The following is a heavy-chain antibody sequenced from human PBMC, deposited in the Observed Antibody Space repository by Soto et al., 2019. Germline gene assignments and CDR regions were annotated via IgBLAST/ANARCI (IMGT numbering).Heavy chain of an antibody. CDR1: GGSISSGGYY. V-gene: IGHV4-31*03. J-gene: IGHJ3*02. CDR2: IYYSGST. CDR3: ARDLYGRNSDAFDI. D-gene: IGHD4-17*01. Sequence: QVQLQESGPGLVKPSQTLSLTCTVSGGSISSGGYYWSWIRQHPGKGLEWIGYIYYSGSTYYNPSLKNRVTISVDTSTNQCALKLSSVTAADTAVYYCARDLYGRNSDAFDIWGQGTMVTVSS.